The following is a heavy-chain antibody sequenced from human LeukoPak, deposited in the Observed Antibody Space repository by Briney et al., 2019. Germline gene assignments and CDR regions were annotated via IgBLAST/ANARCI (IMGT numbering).Heavy chain of an antibody. Sequence: PSETLSLTCTVSGGSIRTYYWSWIRQPAGKGLEWIGRIYTSGSTNYNPSLKSRVTISVDTSKNQFSLKLSSVTAADTAVYYCAGVGNRQYSSDGTHYYYYYMDVWGKGTTVTVSS. CDR3: AGVGNRQYSSDGTHYYYYYMDV. V-gene: IGHV4-4*07. J-gene: IGHJ6*03. CDR2: IYTSGST. D-gene: IGHD6-25*01. CDR1: GGSIRTYY.